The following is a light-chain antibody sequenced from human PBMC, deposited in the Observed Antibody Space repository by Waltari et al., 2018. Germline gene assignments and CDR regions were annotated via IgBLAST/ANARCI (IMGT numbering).Light chain of an antibody. V-gene: IGKV4-1*01. CDR2: WAS. CDR1: QTVMYFSNNKDY. CDR3: QQYITSPVT. Sequence: DIVMTQSPDSLAVSLGERATINCKSSQTVMYFSNNKDYLAWYQQKPGQPPKLLIDWASTRESGVPDRFSGSGSATNFTLTINSLQAEDVAVYWCQQYITSPVTFGQGTRLEIK. J-gene: IGKJ5*01.